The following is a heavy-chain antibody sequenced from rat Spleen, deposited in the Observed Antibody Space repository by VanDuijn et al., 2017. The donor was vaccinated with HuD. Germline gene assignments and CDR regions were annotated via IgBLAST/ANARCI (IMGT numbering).Heavy chain of an antibody. CDR3: ATHYDGYY. D-gene: IGHD1-12*03. CDR1: GFTFSDFY. Sequence: EVQLVESDGGLVQPGRSLKLSCATSGFTFSDFYMAWVRQAPTKGLEWVATISYDGSRTYYRDSVRGRFTLSRDNAKSTLYLQMDSLRSEDTATYYCATHYDGYYWGQGVMVTVSS. J-gene: IGHJ2*01. V-gene: IGHV5S10*01. CDR2: ISYDGSRT.